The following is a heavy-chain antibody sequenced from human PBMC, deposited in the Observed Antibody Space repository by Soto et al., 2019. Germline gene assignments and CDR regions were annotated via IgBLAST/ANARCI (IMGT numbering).Heavy chain of an antibody. D-gene: IGHD2-15*01. CDR3: ARVSGYCSGGSCYPTYFDY. CDR2: IIPIFGTA. V-gene: IGHV1-69*13. CDR1: GGTFSSYA. J-gene: IGHJ4*02. Sequence: ASVKVSCKASGGTFSSYAISWVRQAPGQGLGWMGGIIPIFGTANYAQKFQGRVTITADESTSTAYMELSSLRSEDTAVYYCARVSGYCSGGSCYPTYFDYWGQGTLVTVSS.